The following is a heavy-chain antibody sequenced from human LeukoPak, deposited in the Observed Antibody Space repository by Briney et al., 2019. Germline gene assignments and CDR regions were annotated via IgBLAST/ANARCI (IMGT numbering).Heavy chain of an antibody. J-gene: IGHJ4*02. CDR3: ARVRLHYYDSSGYPGYFDY. V-gene: IGHV3-11*01. CDR2: ISSSGSTI. Sequence: GGSLRLSCAASGFTFSDYYMSWIRQAPGKGLEWVSYISSSGSTIYYADSVKGRFTISRDNAKNSLYLQMNSLRAEGTAVYYCARVRLHYYDSSGYPGYFDYWGQGTLVTVSS. CDR1: GFTFSDYY. D-gene: IGHD3-22*01.